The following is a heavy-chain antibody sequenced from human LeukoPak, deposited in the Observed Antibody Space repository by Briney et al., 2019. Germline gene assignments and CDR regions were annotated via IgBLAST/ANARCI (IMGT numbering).Heavy chain of an antibody. D-gene: IGHD5-18*01. CDR3: ARTRYSYGYYFDN. J-gene: IGHJ4*02. CDR2: FYYSGSN. CDR1: GGAVSSGSYY. Sequence: SETLSLTCIVSGGAVSSGSYYWSWIRQPPGKGLEWIGYFYYSGSNNYNPSLKSRVTISVDTSKNQFSLKLSSVTAADTAVYHCARTRYSYGYYFDNWGQGTLVTVSS. V-gene: IGHV4-61*01.